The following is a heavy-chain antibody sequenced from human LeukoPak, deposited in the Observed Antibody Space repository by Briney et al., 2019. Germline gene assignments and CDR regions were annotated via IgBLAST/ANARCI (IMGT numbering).Heavy chain of an antibody. V-gene: IGHV4-31*03. J-gene: IGHJ4*02. D-gene: IGHD4-11*01. Sequence: PSETLSLTCTVSGGSISSGGYYWSWIRQHPGKGLEWIGYIYYSGSTYYNPSLKSRVTISVDTSKNQFSLKLSSVTAADTAVYYCARYSNHVDYFDSWGQGTLVTVSS. CDR2: IYYSGST. CDR1: GGSISSGGYY. CDR3: ARYSNHVDYFDS.